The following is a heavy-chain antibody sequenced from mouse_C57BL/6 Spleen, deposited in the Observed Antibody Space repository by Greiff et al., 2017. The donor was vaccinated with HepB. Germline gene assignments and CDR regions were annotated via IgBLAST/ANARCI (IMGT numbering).Heavy chain of an antibody. D-gene: IGHD3-2*02. CDR2: INPNNGGT. J-gene: IGHJ3*01. CDR3: ARGAQAVSFAY. Sequence: EVQLQQSGPELVKPGASVKISCKASGYTFTDYYMNWVKQSHGKSLEWIGDINPNNGGTSYNQKFKGKATLTVDKSSSTAYMELRSLTSEDSAVYYCARGAQAVSFAYWGQGTLVTVSA. V-gene: IGHV1-26*01. CDR1: GYTFTDYY.